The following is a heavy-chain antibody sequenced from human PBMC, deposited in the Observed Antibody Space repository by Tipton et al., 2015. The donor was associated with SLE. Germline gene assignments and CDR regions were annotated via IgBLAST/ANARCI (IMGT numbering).Heavy chain of an antibody. Sequence: TLSLTCTVSGGSISSSSYYWGWIRQPPGKGLEWIGSIYHSGSTYYNPSLKSRVTISVDTSKNQFSLKLSSVTAADTAVYYCARIGLRVTTSWFDPWGQGTLVTVSS. CDR3: ARIGLRVTTSWFDP. CDR1: GGSISSSSYY. J-gene: IGHJ5*02. CDR2: IYHSGST. D-gene: IGHD4-17*01. V-gene: IGHV4-39*07.